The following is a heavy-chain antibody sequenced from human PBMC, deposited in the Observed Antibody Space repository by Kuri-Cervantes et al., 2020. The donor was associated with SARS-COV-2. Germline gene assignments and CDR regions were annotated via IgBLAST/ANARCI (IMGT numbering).Heavy chain of an antibody. CDR3: ARSHAVGKTSYFALDV. CDR2: ISYDGNNE. CDR1: GFTFSTYA. V-gene: IGHV3-30-3*01. Sequence: GGSLRLSCAASGFTFSTYAITWVRRAPGKGLEWVAVISYDGNNEYYAESVRGRFTTSRDNSKNPLYLQMNSLRAEDTAVYYCARSHAVGKTSYFALDVWGQGTTVTVSS. D-gene: IGHD7-27*01. J-gene: IGHJ6*02.